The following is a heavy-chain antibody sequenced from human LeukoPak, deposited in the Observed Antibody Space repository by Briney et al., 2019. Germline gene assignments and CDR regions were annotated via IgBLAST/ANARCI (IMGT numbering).Heavy chain of an antibody. V-gene: IGHV4-4*07. CDR1: GGSFSGYY. J-gene: IGHJ6*03. CDR3: ARESGYSSGWYGYYYYYMDV. D-gene: IGHD6-19*01. Sequence: PSETLSLTCAVYGGSFSGYYWSWIRQPAGKGLEWIGRIYTSGSTNYNPSLKSRVTISVDTSKNQFSLKLSSVTAADTAVYYCARESGYSSGWYGYYYYYMDVWGKGTTVTISS. CDR2: IYTSGST.